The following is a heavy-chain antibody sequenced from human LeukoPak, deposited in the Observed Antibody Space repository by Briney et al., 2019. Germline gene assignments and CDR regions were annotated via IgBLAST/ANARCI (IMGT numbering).Heavy chain of an antibody. Sequence: GGSLRLSCAASGFTFSGYGIHWVRQAPGKGLEWVAFIRSDGSKEFYADSVKGRFTISRDNSKNTLYLQMNSLRAEDTAVYYCAKAYYAWGSYPLDSWGQGTLVTVSS. V-gene: IGHV3-30*02. D-gene: IGHD3-16*02. CDR2: IRSDGSKE. CDR1: GFTFSGYG. J-gene: IGHJ4*02. CDR3: AKAYYAWGSYPLDS.